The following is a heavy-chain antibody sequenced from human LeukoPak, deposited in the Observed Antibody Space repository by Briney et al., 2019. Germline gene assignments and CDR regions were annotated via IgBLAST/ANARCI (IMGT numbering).Heavy chain of an antibody. D-gene: IGHD3-9*01. CDR2: ISWNSGSI. CDR3: AKAAIYDILTGYSPPDY. CDR1: GFTFDDYA. V-gene: IGHV3-9*01. J-gene: IGHJ4*02. Sequence: GGSLRLSCAASGFTFDDYAMHWVRQAPGKGPEWVSGISWNSGSIGYADSVKGRFTISRDNAKNSLYLQMNSLRAEDTALYYCAKAAIYDILTGYSPPDYWGQGTLVTVSS.